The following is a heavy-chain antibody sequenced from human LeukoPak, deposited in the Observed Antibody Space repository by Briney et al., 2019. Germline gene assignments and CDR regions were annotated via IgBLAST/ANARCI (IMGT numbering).Heavy chain of an antibody. CDR1: GYTFTSYY. V-gene: IGHV1-2*02. D-gene: IGHD3-9*01. CDR3: ARVYYDILTGYFTFDY. CDR2: INPNSGGT. Sequence: ASVKVSCKASGYTFTSYYIHWVRQAPGQGLEWMGWINPNSGGTNYAQKFQGRVTMTRDTSISTAYMELSRLRSDDTAVYYCARVYYDILTGYFTFDYWGQGTLVTVSS. J-gene: IGHJ4*02.